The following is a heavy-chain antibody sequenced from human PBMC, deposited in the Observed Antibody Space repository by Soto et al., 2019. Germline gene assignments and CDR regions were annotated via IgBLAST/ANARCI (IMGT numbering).Heavy chain of an antibody. CDR2: IDWDDDK. D-gene: IGHD5-18*01. CDR1: GSSLSTRGRC. Sequence: SGPTLVNPTRPLTLTCTFSGSSLSTRGRCVSCIRQPPGKALEWLALIDWDDDKYYSTSLKTRLTISKDTSKNQVVLTITNMDPVDTATYYCARIGYSYGPGGDYSYGMDVWGQGTTVTVSS. CDR3: ARIGYSYGPGGDYSYGMDV. V-gene: IGHV2-70*01. J-gene: IGHJ6*02.